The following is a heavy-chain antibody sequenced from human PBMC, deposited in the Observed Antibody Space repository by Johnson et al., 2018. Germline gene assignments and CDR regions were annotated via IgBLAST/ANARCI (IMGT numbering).Heavy chain of an antibody. CDR3: GRQDGYSSSRNLPGYFQH. CDR2: IKQDGIEK. D-gene: IGHD6-13*01. V-gene: IGHV3-7*01. Sequence: VQLQESGGGLVQPGGSLRLSCAASGFTFNIYWMHWVRQTPGKGLEWVANIKQDGIEKYYVDSVRGRFTISRDNDKNSLYLQMNSLRAEDTAVYYCGRQDGYSSSRNLPGYFQHWGQGTLVTVSS. CDR1: GFTFNIYW. J-gene: IGHJ1*01.